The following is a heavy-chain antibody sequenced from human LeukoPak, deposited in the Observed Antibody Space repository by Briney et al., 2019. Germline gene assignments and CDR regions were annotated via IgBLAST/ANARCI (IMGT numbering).Heavy chain of an antibody. Sequence: GSLRLSCAASGFTFSSYSMNWVRQAPGKGLEWVSSSNSSSSYIYYADSVKGRFTISRDNAKNSLYLQMNSLRAEDTAVYYCARDLGGYGDYDVDGMDVWGQGTTVTVSS. V-gene: IGHV3-21*01. D-gene: IGHD4-17*01. CDR1: GFTFSSYS. J-gene: IGHJ6*02. CDR3: ARDLGGYGDYDVDGMDV. CDR2: SNSSSSYI.